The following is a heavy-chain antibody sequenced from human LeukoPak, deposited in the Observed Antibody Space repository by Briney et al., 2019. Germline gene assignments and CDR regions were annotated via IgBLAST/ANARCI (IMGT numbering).Heavy chain of an antibody. CDR3: ARGYGSGSQYYFDY. CDR1: GGSFSGYY. CDR2: IYYSGST. Sequence: SETLSLTCAVYGGSFSGYYWSWIRQPPGKGLEWIGYIYYSGSTNYNPSLKSRVTISVDTSKNQFSLKLSSVTAADTAVYYCARGYGSGSQYYFDYWGQGTLVTVSS. D-gene: IGHD3-10*01. V-gene: IGHV4-59*01. J-gene: IGHJ4*02.